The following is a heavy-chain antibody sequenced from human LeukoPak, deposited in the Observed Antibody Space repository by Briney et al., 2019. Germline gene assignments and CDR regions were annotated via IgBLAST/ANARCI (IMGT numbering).Heavy chain of an antibody. CDR2: ISGSGGNT. CDR1: GFTFSSYA. J-gene: IGHJ3*02. Sequence: GGSLRLSCAASGFTFSSYAMSWVRQAPGKGLEWVSAISGSGGNTYYADSVKGRFTISRDNSKNTLYLQMNSLRAEDTAVYYCAKSQFIVVVVAAGGVGAFDIWGQGTMVTVSS. V-gene: IGHV3-23*01. CDR3: AKSQFIVVVVAAGGVGAFDI. D-gene: IGHD2-15*01.